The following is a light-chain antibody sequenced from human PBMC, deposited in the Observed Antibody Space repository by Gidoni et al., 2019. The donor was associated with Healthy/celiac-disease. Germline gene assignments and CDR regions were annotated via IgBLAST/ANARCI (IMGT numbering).Light chain of an antibody. Sequence: LTQEPSFSVSLGGPVTLTCGLSSGSVSTSYYPSWYQQTPGQAPRTLIYSTNTRSSGVPDRFSGSILGNKAALTITGAQADDESDYYCVLYMGSGISVFGGGTKLTVL. CDR3: VLYMGSGISV. J-gene: IGLJ3*02. CDR1: SGSVSTSYY. CDR2: STN. V-gene: IGLV8-61*01.